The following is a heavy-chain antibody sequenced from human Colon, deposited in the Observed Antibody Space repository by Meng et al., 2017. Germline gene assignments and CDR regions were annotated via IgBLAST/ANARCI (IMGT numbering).Heavy chain of an antibody. Sequence: SGHELVNPSHTLSLPFTVSGGAISRGGYYWSWIRQHPGKGLEWIGYIYYSGSTYYNPSLKSLVTISVDTSKNQFSLKLSSVTAADTAVYYCARVLPFSSGWSYFDYWGQGTLVTVSS. CDR2: IYYSGST. CDR1: GGAISRGGYY. CDR3: ARVLPFSSGWSYFDY. J-gene: IGHJ4*02. V-gene: IGHV4-31*01. D-gene: IGHD6-19*01.